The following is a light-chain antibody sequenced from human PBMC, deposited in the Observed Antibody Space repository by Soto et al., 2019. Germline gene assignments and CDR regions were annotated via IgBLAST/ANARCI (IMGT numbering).Light chain of an antibody. CDR1: QNINTY. CDR2: DAA. Sequence: IHMTQSPYSLSAAVGDRVTIACRASQNINTYLNWYQQKPGKAPKLLMFDAASLQSGVPSRFSGSGSRTDFTLTITSLQPEDFATYYCQQTSSAPFTFGPGTKVDIK. J-gene: IGKJ3*01. V-gene: IGKV1-39*01. CDR3: QQTSSAPFT.